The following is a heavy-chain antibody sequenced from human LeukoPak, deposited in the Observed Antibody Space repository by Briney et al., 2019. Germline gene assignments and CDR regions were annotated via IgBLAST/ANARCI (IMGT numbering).Heavy chain of an antibody. CDR3: AREGEQPGTSDY. J-gene: IGHJ4*02. V-gene: IGHV4-4*07. Sequence: PSETLSLTCTVSGGSISSYYWSWIRQPAGKGLEWIGRIYHSGSTYYNPSLKSRVTISVDTSKNQFSLKLSSVTAADTAVYYCAREGEQPGTSDYWGQGTLVTVSS. CDR1: GGSISSYY. D-gene: IGHD1-26*01. CDR2: IYHSGST.